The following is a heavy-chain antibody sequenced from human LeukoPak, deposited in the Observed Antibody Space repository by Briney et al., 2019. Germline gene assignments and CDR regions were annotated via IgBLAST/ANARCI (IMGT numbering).Heavy chain of an antibody. CDR2: IIPIFGTA. D-gene: IGHD3-9*01. CDR1: GYTFTGYY. Sequence: ASVKVSCKASGYTFTGYYMHWVRQAPGQGLEWMGGIIPIFGTANYAQKFQGRVTITADESTSTAYMELSSLRSEDTAVYYCASPRYFDPSYHDAFDIWGQGTMVTVSS. J-gene: IGHJ3*02. CDR3: ASPRYFDPSYHDAFDI. V-gene: IGHV1-69*13.